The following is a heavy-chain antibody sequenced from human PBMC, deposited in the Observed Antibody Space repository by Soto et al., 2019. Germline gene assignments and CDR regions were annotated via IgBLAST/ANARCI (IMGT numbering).Heavy chain of an antibody. Sequence: GASVKVSCKVSGYTLTELSMHWVRQAPGKGLEWMGGFDPEDGETIYAQKFQGRVTMTEDTSTDTAYMELSSLRSEDTAVYYCATTTMVVVPAAMPYYYYYGMDVWGQGTTVTVSS. CDR3: ATTTMVVVPAAMPYYYYYGMDV. V-gene: IGHV1-24*01. CDR2: FDPEDGET. J-gene: IGHJ6*01. CDR1: GYTLTELS. D-gene: IGHD2-2*01.